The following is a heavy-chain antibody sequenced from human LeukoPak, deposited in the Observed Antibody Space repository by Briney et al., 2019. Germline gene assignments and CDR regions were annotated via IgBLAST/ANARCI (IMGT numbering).Heavy chain of an antibody. D-gene: IGHD6-19*01. V-gene: IGHV1-18*01. CDR1: GYTFTSYG. CDR2: ISAYNGNT. J-gene: IGHJ4*02. CDR3: ARDFFVGAGYSSGWYMWRVDY. Sequence: ASVKVSCKASGYTFTSYGISWVRQAPGQGLEWVGWISAYNGNTNYAQKLQGRVTMTTDTSTSTAYMELRSLRSDDTAVYYCARDFFVGAGYSSGWYMWRVDYWGQGTLVTVSS.